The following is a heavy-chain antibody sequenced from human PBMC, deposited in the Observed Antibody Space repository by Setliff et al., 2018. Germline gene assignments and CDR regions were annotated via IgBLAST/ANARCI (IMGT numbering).Heavy chain of an antibody. CDR1: GFTFSNYG. D-gene: IGHD1-7*01. V-gene: IGHV3-21*01. CDR3: ARGGITGTTIDAFDI. Sequence: GGSLRLSCAASGFTFSNYGIHWVRQAPGKGLEWVSSISSSSYIYYADSVKGRFTISRDNAKNSLYLQMNSLRAEDTAVYYCARGGITGTTIDAFDIWGQGTMVTVSS. CDR2: ISSSSYI. J-gene: IGHJ3*02.